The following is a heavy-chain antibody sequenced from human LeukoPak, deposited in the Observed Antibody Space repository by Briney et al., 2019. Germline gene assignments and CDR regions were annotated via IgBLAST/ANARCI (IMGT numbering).Heavy chain of an antibody. J-gene: IGHJ4*02. CDR1: GYTFTSYG. CDR3: ARGGVSNSWYRTPDY. CDR2: ISAYNGNT. D-gene: IGHD6-13*01. V-gene: IGHV1-18*01. Sequence: ASVKVSCKASGYTFTSYGISWVRQAPGQGLEWMGWISAYNGNTNYVQKLQGRVTMTTDTSTSTAYMELRSLRSDDTAVYHCARGGVSNSWYRTPDYWGQGTLVTVSS.